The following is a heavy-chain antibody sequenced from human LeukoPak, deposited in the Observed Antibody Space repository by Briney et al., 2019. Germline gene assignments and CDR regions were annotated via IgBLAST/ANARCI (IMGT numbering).Heavy chain of an antibody. CDR1: GFTFRSYD. J-gene: IGHJ2*01. CDR2: IGTAGEM. CDR3: ARAAYSSTWYSRYFDL. D-gene: IGHD6-13*01. V-gene: IGHV3-13*01. Sequence: GGSLRLSCAASGFTFRSYDMHWVRQATGKGLEWVSGIGTAGEMYCPGSVKGRFTISRENAKNSLYLQMNSLRAGDTAVYYCARAAYSSTWYSRYFDLWGRGTLVTVSS.